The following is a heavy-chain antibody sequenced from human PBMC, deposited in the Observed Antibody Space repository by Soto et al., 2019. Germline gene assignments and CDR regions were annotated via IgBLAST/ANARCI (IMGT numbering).Heavy chain of an antibody. CDR1: GFIFSNNG. D-gene: IGHD3-10*02. Sequence: LVGSLRLSCVGSGFIFSNNGMHWVRQTPGKGLEWVAFMSYDGSDTFYADSVKGRFTISRDNSKNTLFLHMSNLRAEDTAMYYCTIVRVADSALDHWGQGTLVTVSS. CDR2: MSYDGSDT. J-gene: IGHJ4*02. V-gene: IGHV3-30*02. CDR3: TIVRVADSALDH.